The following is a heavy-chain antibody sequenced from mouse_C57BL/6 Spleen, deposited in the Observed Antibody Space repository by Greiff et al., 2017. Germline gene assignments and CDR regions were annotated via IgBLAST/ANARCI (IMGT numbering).Heavy chain of an antibody. J-gene: IGHJ4*01. CDR2: IDPETGGT. CDR1: GYTFTDYE. V-gene: IGHV1-15*01. D-gene: IGHD2-3*01. Sequence: QVQLQQSGAELVRPGASVTLSCKASGYTFTDYEMHWVKQTPVHGLEWIGAIDPETGGTAYNQKFTGKAILTADKSSSTAYMELRSLTSEDSAVYDCTRSYDGDAMDYWGQVTSVTVSS. CDR3: TRSYDGDAMDY.